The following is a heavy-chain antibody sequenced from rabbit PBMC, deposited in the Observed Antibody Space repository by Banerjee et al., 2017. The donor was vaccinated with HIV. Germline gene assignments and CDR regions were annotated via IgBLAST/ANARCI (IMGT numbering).Heavy chain of an antibody. V-gene: IGHV1S40*01. D-gene: IGHD7-1*01. J-gene: IGHJ4*01. CDR3: ARDAGGDGYSNDL. Sequence: VRQAPGKGLEWIACINTISGDTVYATWAKGRFTISKTSSTTVTLQMTSLTAADTATYFCARDAGGDGYSNDLWGPGTLVTVS. CDR2: INTISGDT.